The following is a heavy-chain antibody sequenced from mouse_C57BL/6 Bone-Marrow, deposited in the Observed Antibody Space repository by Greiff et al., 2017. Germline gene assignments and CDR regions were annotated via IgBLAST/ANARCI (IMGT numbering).Heavy chain of an antibody. Sequence: EVQLVESEGGLVQPGSSMKLSCTASGFTFSDYYMAWVRQVPEKGLEWVANINYDGSSTYYLDSLKSRFIISRDNAKNILYLQMSSLKSEDTATYYCAREYYAFDYWGQGTTLTGSS. D-gene: IGHD1-1*01. J-gene: IGHJ2*01. V-gene: IGHV5-16*01. CDR2: INYDGSST. CDR3: AREYYAFDY. CDR1: GFTFSDYY.